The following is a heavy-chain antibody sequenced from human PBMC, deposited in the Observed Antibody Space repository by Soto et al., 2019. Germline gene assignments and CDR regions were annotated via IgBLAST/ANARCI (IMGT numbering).Heavy chain of an antibody. V-gene: IGHV4-59*01. CDR1: GGSISSYY. D-gene: IGHD3-10*01. J-gene: IGHJ4*02. Sequence: KTSETLSLTCTVSGGSISSYYWSWIRQPPGKGLEWIGYIYYSGSTNYNPSLKSRVTISVDTSKNQFSLKLSSVTAADTAVYYCARVGDRDGHNLAYFDYWGQGTLVTVSS. CDR3: ARVGDRDGHNLAYFDY. CDR2: IYYSGST.